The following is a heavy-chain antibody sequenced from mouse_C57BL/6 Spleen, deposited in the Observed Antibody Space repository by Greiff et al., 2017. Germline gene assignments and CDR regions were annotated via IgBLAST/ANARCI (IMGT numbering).Heavy chain of an antibody. J-gene: IGHJ3*01. CDR2: IYPGDGDT. D-gene: IGHD3-2*02. CDR1: GYAFSSSW. Sequence: QVQLQQSGPELVKPGASVKISCKASGYAFSSSWMNWVKQRPGKGLEGIGRIYPGDGDTNYNGKFKGKATLTADKSSSTAYMQLSSLTSEDSAVYFCARSGDSSGFAYWGQGTLVTVSA. V-gene: IGHV1-82*01. CDR3: ARSGDSSGFAY.